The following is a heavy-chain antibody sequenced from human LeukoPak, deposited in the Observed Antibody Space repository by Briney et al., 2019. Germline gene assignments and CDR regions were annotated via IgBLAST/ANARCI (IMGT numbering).Heavy chain of an antibody. J-gene: IGHJ4*02. CDR1: GGAIRSYY. D-gene: IGHD6-19*01. CDR3: ARRGYSSGFYYFDY. CDR2: MYYSGST. V-gene: IGHV4-59*08. Sequence: SETLSLTCTVSGGAIRSYYWSWIRQPPGKGLEWIGYMYYSGSTNYNPSLKSRVTISVDTSKNQFSLKLSSVTAADTAVYYCARRGYSSGFYYFDYWGQGTLVTVSS.